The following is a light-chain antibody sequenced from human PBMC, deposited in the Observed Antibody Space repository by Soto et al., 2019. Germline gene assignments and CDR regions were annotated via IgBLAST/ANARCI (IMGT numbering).Light chain of an antibody. CDR1: QSVRNSY. CDR2: GGS. CDR3: QQFGSSPIT. J-gene: IGKJ5*01. V-gene: IGKV3-20*01. Sequence: EIVLTQSPGTLSLSPGERATLSCRASQSVRNSYIAWYQQKPGQAPRLLIYGGSSRATGIPDRFSGSGSGTDFTLTISRLEPEDFAVYYCQQFGSSPITFGQGTRLEI.